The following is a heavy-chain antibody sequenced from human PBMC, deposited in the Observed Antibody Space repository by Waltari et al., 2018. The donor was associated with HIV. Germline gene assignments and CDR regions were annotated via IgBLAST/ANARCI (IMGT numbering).Heavy chain of an antibody. CDR2: IYYTGRR. V-gene: IGHV4-59*08. CDR3: TRSLHILAGSSQGDLAY. Sequence: QLQLQESRPGLVTPSETLSLTCSVTGKGISDDSWSWIRQPPGKGLEWFGTIYYTGRRNYSPSLKSRLTLSVDRSANSLSLRLKSVTAADTAVYYCTRSLHILAGSSQGDLAYWGQGILVAVSS. J-gene: IGHJ4*02. D-gene: IGHD3-9*01. CDR1: GKGISDDS.